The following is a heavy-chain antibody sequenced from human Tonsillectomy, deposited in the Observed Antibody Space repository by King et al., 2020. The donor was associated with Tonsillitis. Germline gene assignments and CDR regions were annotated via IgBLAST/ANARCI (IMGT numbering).Heavy chain of an antibody. CDR3: ARHTSGWYYFDY. J-gene: IGHJ4*02. Sequence: VQLVQSGAEVKKPGSSVKVSCKASGGTFSSFAVSWVRQAPGQGPEWMGGIIPIFDTTNYAQNFQGRVTITADESTSTAYMELSSLRSEYTAVYYCARHTSGWYYFDYWGQGTLVIVSP. CDR2: IIPIFDTT. V-gene: IGHV1-69*01. D-gene: IGHD6-19*01. CDR1: GGTFSSFA.